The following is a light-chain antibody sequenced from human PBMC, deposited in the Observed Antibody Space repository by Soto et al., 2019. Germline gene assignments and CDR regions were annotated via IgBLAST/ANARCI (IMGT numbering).Light chain of an antibody. V-gene: IGKV3-11*01. Sequence: EIVLTQSPVTLSWSPGERATLSCRASQSVSSYLAWYQQKPGQAPRLLIYDASNRATGIPARFSGSGSGTDFTLTISSLEPEDFAVYYCQHRSKWPLTFGGGTKVDI. CDR1: QSVSSY. J-gene: IGKJ4*01. CDR3: QHRSKWPLT. CDR2: DAS.